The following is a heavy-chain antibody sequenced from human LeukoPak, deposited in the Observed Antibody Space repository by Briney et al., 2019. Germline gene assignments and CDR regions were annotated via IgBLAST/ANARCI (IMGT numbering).Heavy chain of an antibody. CDR2: ISAYNGNT. Sequence: ASVKVSCKASGYTFTSYGISWVRQAPGQGLEWMGWISAYNGNTNYAQKLQGRVTMTTDTSTSTAYMELRSLRSDGTAVYYCARVVRDSSGYYHRTFDYWGQGTLVTVSS. V-gene: IGHV1-18*01. D-gene: IGHD3-22*01. CDR1: GYTFTSYG. CDR3: ARVVRDSSGYYHRTFDY. J-gene: IGHJ4*02.